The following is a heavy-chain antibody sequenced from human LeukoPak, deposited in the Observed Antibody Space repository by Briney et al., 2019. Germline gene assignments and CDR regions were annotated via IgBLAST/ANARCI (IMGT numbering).Heavy chain of an antibody. V-gene: IGHV3-33*06. D-gene: IGHD4-11*01. Sequence: GGSLRLSCAASGFTFSHYGFHWVRQAPGKGLEWVAGIWSDGSNKYYGDSVKGRFIIYRDDSQNTVYLQMNSLRAEDTGVYYCAKDAQRGFDYSNSLEYWGQGSLVTVSS. CDR3: AKDAQRGFDYSNSLEY. CDR1: GFTFSHYG. J-gene: IGHJ4*02. CDR2: IWSDGSNK.